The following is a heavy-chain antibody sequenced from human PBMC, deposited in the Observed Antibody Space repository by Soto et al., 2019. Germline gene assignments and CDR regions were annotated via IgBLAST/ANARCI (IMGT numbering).Heavy chain of an antibody. V-gene: IGHV4-59*01. D-gene: IGHD1-26*01. CDR1: GGSISSYY. CDR3: ARDPDQGAFDY. Sequence: SETLSLTCTVSGGSISSYYWSWIRQPPGKGLEWIGYIYYSGSTSYNPSLKSRVTISVDTSKNQFSLKLSSVTAADTAVYYCARDPDQGAFDYWGQGTLVTVSS. J-gene: IGHJ4*02. CDR2: IYYSGST.